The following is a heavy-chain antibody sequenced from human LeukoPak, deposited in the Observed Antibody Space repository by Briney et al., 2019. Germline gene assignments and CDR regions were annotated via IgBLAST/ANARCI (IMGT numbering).Heavy chain of an antibody. CDR2: IRVGGDSP. D-gene: IGHD3-3*02. J-gene: IGHJ4*02. CDR1: GFTVSSNY. Sequence: GGSLRLSCAASGFTVSSNYMSWVRQAPGKGLEWVSAIRVGGDSPENAESVKGRFIISRDNSKNALYLQMDSLRAEDTAVYYCAARSISGWFFDYWGQGTLVTVSS. CDR3: AARSISGWFFDY. V-gene: IGHV3-23*01.